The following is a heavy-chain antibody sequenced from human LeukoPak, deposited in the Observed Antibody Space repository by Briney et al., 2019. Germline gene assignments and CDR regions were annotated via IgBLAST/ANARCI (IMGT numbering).Heavy chain of an antibody. D-gene: IGHD3-3*01. Sequence: PGGSLRLSCAAPGFTVSSNYMSWVRQAPGKGLEWVSVIYSGGSTYYADSVKGRFTISRDNSKNTLYLQMNSLRAEDTAVYYCARGPEGDFWSGYYPYGMDVWGQGTTVTVSS. J-gene: IGHJ6*02. V-gene: IGHV3-53*01. CDR1: GFTVSSNY. CDR2: IYSGGST. CDR3: ARGPEGDFWSGYYPYGMDV.